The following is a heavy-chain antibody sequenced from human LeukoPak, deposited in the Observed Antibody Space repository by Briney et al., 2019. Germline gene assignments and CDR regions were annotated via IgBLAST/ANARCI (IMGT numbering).Heavy chain of an antibody. CDR2: IIPIFGTA. Sequence: GASVKVSCKASGDTFSSYAISWVRQAPGQGLEWMGGIIPIFGTANYAQKFQGRVTITADESTSTAYMKLSSLRSEDTAVYYCASSVTVVTPGYFQHWGQGTLVTVSS. J-gene: IGHJ1*01. V-gene: IGHV1-69*13. CDR1: GDTFSSYA. D-gene: IGHD4-23*01. CDR3: ASSVTVVTPGYFQH.